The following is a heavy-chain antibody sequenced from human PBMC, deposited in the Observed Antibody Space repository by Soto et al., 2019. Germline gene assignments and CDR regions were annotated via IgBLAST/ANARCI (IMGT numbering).Heavy chain of an antibody. D-gene: IGHD3-3*01. CDR2: IHYSGST. CDR1: GGSISSYY. CDR3: ARGGTQYYDFWSGYYTPAGLDV. J-gene: IGHJ6*04. Sequence: PSETLSLTCTVSGGSISSYYWSWIRQSPGKGLEWIGEIHYSGSTNYNPSLKSRVTISVDTSKNQFSLKLSSVTAADTAVYYCARGGTQYYDFWSGYYTPAGLDVWGKGTTVTVSS. V-gene: IGHV4-59*12.